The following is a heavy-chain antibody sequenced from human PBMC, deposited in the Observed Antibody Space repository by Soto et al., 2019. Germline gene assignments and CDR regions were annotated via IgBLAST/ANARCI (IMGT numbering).Heavy chain of an antibody. V-gene: IGHV4-59*01. J-gene: IGHJ3*02. CDR2: IYYSGST. Sequence: PSETLSLTCTVSGGSISSYYWSWIRQPPGKGLEWIGYIYYSGSTNYNPSLRSRVTISVDTSKNQFSLKLSSVTAADTAVYYCARRYGYAFDIWGQGTMVTVSS. D-gene: IGHD4-17*01. CDR3: ARRYGYAFDI. CDR1: GGSISSYY.